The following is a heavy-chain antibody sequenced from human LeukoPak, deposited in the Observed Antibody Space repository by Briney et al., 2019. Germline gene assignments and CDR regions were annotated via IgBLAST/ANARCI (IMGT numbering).Heavy chain of an antibody. CDR1: GYTFTSYY. V-gene: IGHV1-46*01. CDR3: ARSHSVKRAGLYYFDY. Sequence: ASVKVSCKASGYTFTSYYIHWVRQAPGQGLEWMGIINPSGGSTNYAQKFQGRVTMTRDTSTSTVYMELRSLRSDDTAVYYCARSHSVKRAGLYYFDYWGQGTLVTVSS. D-gene: IGHD6-19*01. CDR2: INPSGGST. J-gene: IGHJ4*02.